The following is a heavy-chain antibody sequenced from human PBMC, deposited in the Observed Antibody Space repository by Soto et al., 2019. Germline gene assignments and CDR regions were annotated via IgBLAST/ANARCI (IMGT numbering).Heavy chain of an antibody. V-gene: IGHV3-23*01. CDR2: ISGSGGST. Sequence: EVQLLESGGGLVQPGGSLRLSCAASGFIFSSYAMSWVRQAPGKGLEWVSTISGSGGSTYYADSVKGRFTISRDNSKNTLYLQMTSLRAEATAVYYCAKGVATIGEAYFDYWGQGTLVTVSS. J-gene: IGHJ4*02. CDR3: AKGVATIGEAYFDY. D-gene: IGHD5-12*01. CDR1: GFIFSSYA.